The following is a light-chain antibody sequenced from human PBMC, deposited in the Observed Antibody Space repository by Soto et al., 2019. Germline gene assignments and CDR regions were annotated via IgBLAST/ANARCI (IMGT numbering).Light chain of an antibody. V-gene: IGKV3-11*01. Sequence: EIVLTQSPATLSLSPGERATLSCRASQSITNYLGWYQQKPGQAPRLLIYATSNRATGIPARFSGSGSGTDFTLTISSLEPEDFSVYYCQQRYSWPLTFGQGTRLEIK. CDR2: ATS. J-gene: IGKJ5*01. CDR3: QQRYSWPLT. CDR1: QSITNY.